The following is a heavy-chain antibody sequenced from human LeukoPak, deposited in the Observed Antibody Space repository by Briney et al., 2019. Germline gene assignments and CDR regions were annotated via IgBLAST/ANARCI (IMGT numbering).Heavy chain of an antibody. CDR3: ARNGGYTSSYQYSFDY. D-gene: IGHD5-18*01. CDR2: ISGSGDST. V-gene: IGHV3-23*01. CDR1: GFTFSSYA. Sequence: PGGSLRLSCAASGFTFSSYAKNWVRQAPGKGLEWVSGISGSGDSTYSADSVKGRFTISRDTYENTLYLQMNSLRAEDTAVYYCARNGGYTSSYQYSFDYWGQGTLVTVSS. J-gene: IGHJ4*02.